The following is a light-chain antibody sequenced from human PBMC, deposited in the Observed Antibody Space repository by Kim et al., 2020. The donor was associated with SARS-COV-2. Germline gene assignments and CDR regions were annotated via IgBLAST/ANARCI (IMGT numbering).Light chain of an antibody. CDR3: PQSYTAPRDT. CDR2: AAS. V-gene: IGKV1-39*01. Sequence: DIQMTQSPSSLSASVGDRVTITCRASQSISNYLNWYQQKPGKAPKVLIYAASTLQSGVPSRFSGSGSGTDFTLTISSLQPEDFATYYCPQSYTAPRDTFGQGTKLEI. J-gene: IGKJ2*01. CDR1: QSISNY.